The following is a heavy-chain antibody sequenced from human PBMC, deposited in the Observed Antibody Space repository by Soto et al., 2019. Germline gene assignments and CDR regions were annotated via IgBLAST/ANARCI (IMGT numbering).Heavy chain of an antibody. CDR2: ISAHNGNT. Sequence: QVHLVQSGAEVKKPGASVKVSCKGSGYAFTTYGITWVRQAPGQGLEWMGWISAHNGNTNYAQKLQCRVTVTRDKNTSTAYMELRSMRSDDTAVYYCARGRYGDYWGQGALVTVSS. V-gene: IGHV1-18*01. CDR3: ARGRYGDY. D-gene: IGHD1-1*01. J-gene: IGHJ4*02. CDR1: GYAFTTYG.